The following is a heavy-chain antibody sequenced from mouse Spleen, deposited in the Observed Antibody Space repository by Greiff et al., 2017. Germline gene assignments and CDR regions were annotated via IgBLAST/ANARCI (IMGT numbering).Heavy chain of an antibody. J-gene: IGHJ4*01. Sequence: EVQLVESGGGLVQPKGSLKLSCAASGFTFNTYAMHWVRQAPGKGLEWVARIRSKSSNYATYYADSVKDRFTISRDDSQSMLYLQMNNRKTEDTAMYYCVRDESYYGDYVRAMDYWGQGTSVTVSS. CDR1: GFTFNTYA. V-gene: IGHV10-3*01. CDR2: IRSKSSNYAT. CDR3: VRDESYYGDYVRAMDY. D-gene: IGHD2-13*01.